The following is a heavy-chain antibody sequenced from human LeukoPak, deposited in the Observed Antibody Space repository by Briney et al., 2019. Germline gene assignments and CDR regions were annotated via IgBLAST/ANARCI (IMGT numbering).Heavy chain of an antibody. V-gene: IGHV3-49*03. CDR3: TRDGEVPAAIQFDY. Sequence: PGGSLRLSCTASGFTFGDYAMSWFRQAPGKGLEWVGFIRSKAYGGTTEYAASVKGRFTISRDDSKSIAYLQMNSLKTEDTAVYYCTRDGEVPAAIQFDYWGQGTLVTVSS. D-gene: IGHD2-2*01. J-gene: IGHJ4*02. CDR2: IRSKAYGGTT. CDR1: GFTFGDYA.